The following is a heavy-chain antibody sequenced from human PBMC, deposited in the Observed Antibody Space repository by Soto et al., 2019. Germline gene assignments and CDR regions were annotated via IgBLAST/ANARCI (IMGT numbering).Heavy chain of an antibody. J-gene: IGHJ3*02. D-gene: IGHD3-10*01. CDR1: SGSISSSNW. Sequence: SETLSLTCAVSSGSISSSNWWSWVRQPPGKGLEWIGEIYHSGSTNYNPSLKSRVTISVDKSKNQFSLKLSSVTAADTAVYYCARWGTNGLWFGELLSGGSLYAFDIWGQGTMVTVSS. CDR2: IYHSGST. V-gene: IGHV4-4*02. CDR3: ARWGTNGLWFGELLSGGSLYAFDI.